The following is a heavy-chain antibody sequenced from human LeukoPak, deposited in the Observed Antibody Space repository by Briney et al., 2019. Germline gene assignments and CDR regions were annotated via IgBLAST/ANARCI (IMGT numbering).Heavy chain of an antibody. V-gene: IGHV3-53*01. CDR2: IYSGGRT. CDR3: ARDRGGATISLADY. J-gene: IGHJ4*02. Sequence: GGSLRLSCAASGFTVSSNYMSWIRQAPGKGLEWVSVIYSGGRTDYADSVKGRFTISRDSSKNTVFLQMSSLRAEDTAVYYCARDRGGATISLADYWGQGTLVTVSS. CDR1: GFTVSSNY. D-gene: IGHD5-24*01.